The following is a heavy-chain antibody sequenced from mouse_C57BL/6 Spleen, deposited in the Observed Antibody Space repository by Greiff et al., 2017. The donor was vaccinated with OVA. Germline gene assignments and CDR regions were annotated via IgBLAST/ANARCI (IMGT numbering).Heavy chain of an antibody. CDR3: ARETEYFDV. Sequence: EVQVVESGPGLVKPSQSLSLTCSVTGYSITSGYYWNWIRQFPGNKLEWMGYISYDGSNNYNPSLKNRISITRDTSKNQFFLKLNSVTTEDTATYYCARETEYFDVWGTGTTVTVSS. V-gene: IGHV3-6*01. CDR2: ISYDGSN. CDR1: GYSITSGYY. J-gene: IGHJ1*03.